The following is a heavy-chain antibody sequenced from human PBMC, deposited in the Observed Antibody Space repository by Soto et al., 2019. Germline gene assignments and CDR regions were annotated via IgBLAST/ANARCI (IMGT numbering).Heavy chain of an antibody. D-gene: IGHD2-21*01. CDR1: RFTFSHYV. J-gene: IGHJ6*02. CDR2: ISGSGSSV. Sequence: PRGSLRLSSEDSRFTFSHYVLRWVRQAPGGGTSWVSSISGSGSSVYLADSVRGRFAMSRDLSTNTVSLQMNSLTVEDTAIYYCAKVRASYLSASYFYYGLEVWGQGTTVTVSS. CDR3: AKVRASYLSASYFYYGLEV. V-gene: IGHV3-23*01.